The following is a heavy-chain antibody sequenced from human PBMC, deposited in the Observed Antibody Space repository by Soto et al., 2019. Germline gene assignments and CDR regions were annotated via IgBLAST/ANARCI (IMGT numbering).Heavy chain of an antibody. D-gene: IGHD6-13*01. CDR1: GFNSSSYA. V-gene: IGHV3-23*01. Sequence: PGXSLILSCVASGFNSSSYAMSWVRQAPSTGLEWVSAISGSGGSTYYADSVKGRFTISRDNSKNTLYLQMNSLRAEDTAVYYCAKDRGDWAAAGTLFPYDYWGQGTLVTVSS. J-gene: IGHJ4*02. CDR3: AKDRGDWAAAGTLFPYDY. CDR2: ISGSGGST.